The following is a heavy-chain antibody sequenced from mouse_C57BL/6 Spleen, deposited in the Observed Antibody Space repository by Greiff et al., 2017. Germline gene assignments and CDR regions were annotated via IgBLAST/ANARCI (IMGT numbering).Heavy chain of an antibody. V-gene: IGHV5-17*01. Sequence: VQLKESGGGLVKPGGSLKLSCAASGFTFSDYGMHWVRQAPEKGLEWVAYISSGSSTIYYADTVKGRFPISRDNAKNTLFLQMTSLRSEDTAMYYCARGMGDYFDYWGQGTTLTVSS. J-gene: IGHJ2*01. CDR3: ARGMGDYFDY. D-gene: IGHD2-3*01. CDR1: GFTFSDYG. CDR2: ISSGSSTI.